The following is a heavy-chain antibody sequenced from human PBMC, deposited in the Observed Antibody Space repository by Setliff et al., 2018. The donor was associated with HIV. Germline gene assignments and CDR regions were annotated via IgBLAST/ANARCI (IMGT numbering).Heavy chain of an antibody. V-gene: IGHV4-34*01. CDR1: GGSLSGYY. J-gene: IGHJ4*02. CDR2: IYHSGNT. CDR3: ARGLDSAKIHY. Sequence: SETLSLTCAVYGGSLSGYYWSWIRQAPGKGLEWIGSIYHSGNTYYNPSLQSRVTISVDTSKNQFSLNLSSVTAADTAVYYCARGLDSAKIHYWGQGTLVTVSS. D-gene: IGHD6-25*01.